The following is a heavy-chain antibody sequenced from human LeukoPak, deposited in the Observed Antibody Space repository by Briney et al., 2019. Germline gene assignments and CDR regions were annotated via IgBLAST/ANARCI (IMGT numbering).Heavy chain of an antibody. Sequence: SETLSLTCTVSGGSISSSSYYWGWIRQPPGKGLEWIGYIYYSGSTYYNPSLKSRVTISVDTSKNQFSLKLSSVTAADTAVYYCAREKYNYYYYYGMDVWGQGTTVTVSS. CDR2: IYYSGST. J-gene: IGHJ6*02. CDR3: AREKYNYYYYYGMDV. CDR1: GGSISSSSYY. D-gene: IGHD6-6*01. V-gene: IGHV4-30-4*08.